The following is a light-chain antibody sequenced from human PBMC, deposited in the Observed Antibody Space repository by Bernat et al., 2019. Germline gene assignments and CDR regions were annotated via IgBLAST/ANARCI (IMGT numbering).Light chain of an antibody. CDR2: DVS. V-gene: IGLV2-14*01. CDR3: SSYTTSSTRL. J-gene: IGLJ2*01. Sequence: QSALTQPASVSGSPGQSITISCTGTSGDVGAYKFVSWYQQHPGKAPKLIIYDVSDRPSGVSDRFSGSKSGNTASLTISGLQAEDEADYYCSSYTTSSTRLFGGGTKLTV. CDR1: SGDVGAYKF.